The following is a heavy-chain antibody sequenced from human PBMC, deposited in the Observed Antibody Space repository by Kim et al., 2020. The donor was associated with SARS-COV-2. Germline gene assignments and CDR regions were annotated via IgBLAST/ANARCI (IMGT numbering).Heavy chain of an antibody. CDR3: ARDLTHYYYYYGMDV. V-gene: IGHV1-46*01. D-gene: IGHD3-9*01. J-gene: IGHJ6*02. Sequence: QKFQGRVTMARDTSTSTVYMELSSLRSEDTAVYYCARDLTHYYYYYGMDVWGQGTTVTVSS.